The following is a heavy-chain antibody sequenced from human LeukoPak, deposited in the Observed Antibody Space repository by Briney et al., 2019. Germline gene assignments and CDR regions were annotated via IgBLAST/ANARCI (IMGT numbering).Heavy chain of an antibody. J-gene: IGHJ4*02. V-gene: IGHV3-9*01. Sequence: GGSLRLSCAASGFTFDDYAMHWVRQAPGKGLEWVSGISWNSGSIGYADSVKGRFTISRDNAKNSLYLQMNSLRAEDTALYYCAKELSSGWSFNFDYWGQGTLVTVSS. CDR3: AKELSSGWSFNFDY. D-gene: IGHD6-19*01. CDR2: ISWNSGSI. CDR1: GFTFDDYA.